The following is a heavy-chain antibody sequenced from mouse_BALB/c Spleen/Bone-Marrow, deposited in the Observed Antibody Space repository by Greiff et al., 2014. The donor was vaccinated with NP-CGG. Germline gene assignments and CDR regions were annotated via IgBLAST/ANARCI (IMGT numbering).Heavy chain of an antibody. CDR1: GFSLTNYG. CDR3: ARITTTAVALDY. D-gene: IGHD1-1*01. J-gene: IGHJ4*01. V-gene: IGHV2-9*02. Sequence: QVQLQQSGPGLVAPSQSLSITCTVSGFSLTNYGVHWVRQPPGKGLEWVGVIWAGGSKNYYSERMSRLSISKDNSKSQVFLKMNCLQTDDSAMYYCARITTTAVALDYWGQGTSVTVSS. CDR2: IWAGGSK.